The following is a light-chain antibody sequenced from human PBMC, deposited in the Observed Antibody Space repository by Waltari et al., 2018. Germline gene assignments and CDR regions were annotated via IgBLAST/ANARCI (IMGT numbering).Light chain of an antibody. Sequence: DIVMTQTPLSSPVTLGQPASISCRSSQSLVHSTGHTYLSWYLQRPGQPPRLLIYQVSNRFSGVPDRFSGSGAGTDFTRKISRVEPEDVGIYYCMQATEFPTFGQGTKVEIK. CDR2: QVS. J-gene: IGKJ1*01. V-gene: IGKV2-24*01. CDR3: MQATEFPT. CDR1: QSLVHSTGHTY.